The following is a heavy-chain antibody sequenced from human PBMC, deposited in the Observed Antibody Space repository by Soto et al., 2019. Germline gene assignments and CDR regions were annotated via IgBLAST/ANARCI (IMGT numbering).Heavy chain of an antibody. J-gene: IGHJ4*02. CDR1: GFTFSSYG. D-gene: IGHD3-22*01. Sequence: LRLSCAASGFTFSSYGMHWVRQAPGKGLEWVAVISYDGSNKYYADSVKGRFTISRDNSKNTLYLQMNSLRAEDTAVYYSSRDSSGYYYGGDYWGQGTLVTVSS. CDR3: SRDSSGYYYGGDY. V-gene: IGHV3-30*03. CDR2: ISYDGSNK.